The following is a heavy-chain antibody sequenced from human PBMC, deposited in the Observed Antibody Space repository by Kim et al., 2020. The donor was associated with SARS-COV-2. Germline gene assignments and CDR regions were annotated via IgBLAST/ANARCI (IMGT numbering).Heavy chain of an antibody. J-gene: IGHJ5*02. CDR1: GYDFSTSW. CDR3: TRHPGEGSWYGANA. CDR2: VYPGDSDT. D-gene: IGHD6-13*01. V-gene: IGHV5-51*01. Sequence: GESLKISCEGSGYDFSTSWIGWLRQKPGKGLEWMGIVYPGDSDTRYSRAFEGNVTISADKSINTSYLQWSSLQASDSAMYYCTRHPGEGSWYGANAWGQGTLVRVS.